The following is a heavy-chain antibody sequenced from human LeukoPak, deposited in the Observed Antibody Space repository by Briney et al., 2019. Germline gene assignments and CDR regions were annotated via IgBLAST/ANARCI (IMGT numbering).Heavy chain of an antibody. CDR1: GYTFTGYY. V-gene: IGHV1-2*06. J-gene: IGHJ4*02. Sequence: VASVKVSCKASGYTFTGYYMHWVRQALGQGLEWMGRINPNSGGTNYAQKFQGRVTMTRDTSISTAYMELSRLRSDDTAVYYCARVGELLRDTIDYWGQGTLVTVSS. CDR2: INPNSGGT. CDR3: ARVGELLRDTIDY. D-gene: IGHD1-26*01.